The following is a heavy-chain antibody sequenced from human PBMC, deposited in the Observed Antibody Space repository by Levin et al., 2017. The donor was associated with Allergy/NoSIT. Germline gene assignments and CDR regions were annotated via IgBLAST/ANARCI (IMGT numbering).Heavy chain of an antibody. CDR3: ATSIHRGIAAPLLDY. V-gene: IGHV1-2*02. CDR1: EYTFTGYY. CDR2: INPNSGGT. J-gene: IGHJ4*02. D-gene: IGHD6-6*01. Sequence: ASVKVSCKASEYTFTGYYIHWMRQAPGQGLEWMGWINPNSGGTNYAQKFQGRVTMTRDTSISTAYMELSRLRSNDTAVYYCATSIHRGIAAPLLDYWGQGTLVTVSS.